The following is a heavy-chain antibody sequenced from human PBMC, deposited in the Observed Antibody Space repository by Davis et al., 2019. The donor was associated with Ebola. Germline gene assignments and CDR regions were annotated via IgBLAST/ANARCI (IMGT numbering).Heavy chain of an antibody. CDR3: ARDRDAYSNYYYGMDV. CDR1: GYTFTSYY. V-gene: IGHV1-46*01. J-gene: IGHJ6*02. CDR2: INPSGGST. D-gene: IGHD4-11*01. Sequence: AASVKVSCKASGYTFTSYYMHWVRQAPGQGLEWMGIINPSGGSTSYAQKFQGRVTITADESTSTAYMELSSLRSEDTAVYYCARDRDAYSNYYYGMDVWGQGTTVTVSS.